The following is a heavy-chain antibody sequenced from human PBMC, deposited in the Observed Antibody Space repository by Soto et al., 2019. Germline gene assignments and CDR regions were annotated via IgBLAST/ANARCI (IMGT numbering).Heavy chain of an antibody. CDR1: GFTFSSYA. Sequence: GGSLRLSCAASGFTFSSYAMHWVRQAPGKGLEWVAVISYDGSNKYYADSVKGRFTISRDNSKNTMYLQMNSLRAEDTAVYYCARDGSITIFGVVNPGALDYWGQGTLVTVS. D-gene: IGHD3-3*01. CDR3: ARDGSITIFGVVNPGALDY. V-gene: IGHV3-30-3*01. CDR2: ISYDGSNK. J-gene: IGHJ4*02.